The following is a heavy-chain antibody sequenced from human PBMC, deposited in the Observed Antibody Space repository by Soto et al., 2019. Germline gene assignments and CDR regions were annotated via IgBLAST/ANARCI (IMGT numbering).Heavy chain of an antibody. CDR2: IDFSDSYT. V-gene: IGHV5-10-1*01. CDR3: VSRLDGDHYYYGMDV. Sequence: GESLKISCKGSGYSFTSYWMSWVRQMPGKGLEWVWRIDFSDSYTNYTPSFQGHVTISTDNSHSTAYLQWSSLKASDTAMYYCVSRLDGDHYYYGMDVWGQGTTVTVSS. CDR1: GYSFTSYW. D-gene: IGHD3-9*01. J-gene: IGHJ6*02.